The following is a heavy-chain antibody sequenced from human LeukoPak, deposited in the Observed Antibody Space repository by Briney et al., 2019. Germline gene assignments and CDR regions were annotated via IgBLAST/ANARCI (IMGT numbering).Heavy chain of an antibody. CDR3: AKEGVMTTAPFGYSFDG. D-gene: IGHD2-21*01. CDR1: GFAFGRFA. CDR2: ISSDGHTA. Sequence: GGSLTLSCAASGFAFGRFAMSWVRLAPGRGLEWVSGISSDGHTAFYTDSVRGRFIVSRDKSRDTLYLQMDSLRADDTALYYCAKEGVMTTAPFGYSFDGWGPGTLVTVSS. J-gene: IGHJ4*02. V-gene: IGHV3-23*01.